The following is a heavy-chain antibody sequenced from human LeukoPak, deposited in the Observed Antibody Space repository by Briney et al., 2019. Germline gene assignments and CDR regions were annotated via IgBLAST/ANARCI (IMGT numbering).Heavy chain of an antibody. CDR2: IIPIFGTA. V-gene: IGHV1-69*01. Sequence: GASVKVSCKASGGTFSSYAISWVRQAPGQGLEWMGGIIPIFGTANYAQMFQGRVTITADESTSTAYMELSSLRSEDTAVYYCARDFIPPPSDYYDSSGYYLWGQGTLVTVSS. CDR3: ARDFIPPPSDYYDSSGYYL. CDR1: GGTFSSYA. J-gene: IGHJ5*02. D-gene: IGHD3-22*01.